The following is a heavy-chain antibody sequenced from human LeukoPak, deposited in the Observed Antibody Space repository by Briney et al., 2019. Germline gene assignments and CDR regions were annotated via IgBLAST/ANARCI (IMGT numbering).Heavy chain of an antibody. Sequence: ASVKVSCKASSYTLTSYGINWVRQAPRQGREWMGCISGYNANTDYAQKFQGRVTMTTDTSTSTAYMELRSLRSDDTAVYYCARDRGRYNWFDPWGQGTLVTVSS. CDR3: ARDRGRYNWFDP. CDR1: SYTLTSYG. CDR2: ISGYNANT. D-gene: IGHD3-16*01. V-gene: IGHV1-18*01. J-gene: IGHJ5*02.